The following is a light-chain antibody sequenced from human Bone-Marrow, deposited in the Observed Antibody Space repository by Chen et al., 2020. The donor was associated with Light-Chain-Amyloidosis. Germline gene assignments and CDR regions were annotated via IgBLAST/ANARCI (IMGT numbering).Light chain of an antibody. Sequence: SYVLTQPSSVSVAPAQTATVAWGGNNIGATSVHWYQQTPGQPPLLVVYEDRDRPSGIPERLSGSNSGNTATLTISRVEAGDEADYYCQVWDRSSDRPVFGGGTKLTVL. V-gene: IGLV3-21*02. CDR2: EDR. CDR1: NIGATS. J-gene: IGLJ3*02. CDR3: QVWDRSSDRPV.